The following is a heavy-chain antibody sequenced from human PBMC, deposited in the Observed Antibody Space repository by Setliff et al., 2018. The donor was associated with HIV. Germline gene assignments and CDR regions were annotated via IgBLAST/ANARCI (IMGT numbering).Heavy chain of an antibody. J-gene: IGHJ4*02. D-gene: IGHD5-12*01. CDR1: GGSISSYY. CDR3: ARVSSGYDLDY. Sequence: SETLSLTCTVSGGSISSYYWSWIRQPPGKGLEWIGYIYYSGSTNYNHSLTSRVTISVDTSKNQFSLKLSSVTAADTAVYYCARVSSGYDLDYWGQGTLVTVSS. CDR2: IYYSGST. V-gene: IGHV4-59*01.